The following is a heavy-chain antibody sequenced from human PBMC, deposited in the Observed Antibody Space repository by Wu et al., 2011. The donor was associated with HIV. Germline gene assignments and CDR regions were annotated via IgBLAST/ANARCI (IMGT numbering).Heavy chain of an antibody. CDR2: MNPNGVYT. J-gene: IGHJ1*01. V-gene: IGHV1-8*02. D-gene: IGHD3-10*01. CDR1: GYTFSGYH. Sequence: QVQLVQSGAEVKKPGASAKVSCKASGYTFSGYHIHWVRQAPGQGLEWIGWMNPNGVYTGYAQKFQGRVTMTTDTSISTAYMELSSLRSDDTAVYYCARRYYSGSGTFPHFHHWGQGTLVTVSS. CDR3: ARRYYSGSGTFPHFHH.